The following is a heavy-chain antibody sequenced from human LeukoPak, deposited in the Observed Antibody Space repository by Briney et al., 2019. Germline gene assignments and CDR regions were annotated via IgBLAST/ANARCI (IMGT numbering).Heavy chain of an antibody. D-gene: IGHD6-19*01. CDR3: ARASTSYSSGWSGVDY. CDR1: GGSLSSGGYY. Sequence: SGTLSLTCTVSGGSLSSGGYYWSWIRQPPREGLEWVGYIYYSGSTYYNPSLKSRVTISVDTSKNQFSLKLSSVTAADTAVYYCARASTSYSSGWSGVDYWGQGTLVTVSS. CDR2: IYYSGST. V-gene: IGHV4-30-4*08. J-gene: IGHJ4*02.